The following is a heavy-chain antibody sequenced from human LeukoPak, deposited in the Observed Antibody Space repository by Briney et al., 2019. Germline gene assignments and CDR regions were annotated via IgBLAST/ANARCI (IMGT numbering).Heavy chain of an antibody. Sequence: ASVKVSCKASGYTFTSYDINWMRQATGQGLEWMGWMDPNSGNTGYAQKFQDRVTMTRNTSINTAYMELSSLRSEDMAVYYCARGFRDSSGRKPDYWGQGTLVTVSS. D-gene: IGHD3-22*01. J-gene: IGHJ4*02. V-gene: IGHV1-8*01. CDR2: MDPNSGNT. CDR1: GYTFTSYD. CDR3: ARGFRDSSGRKPDY.